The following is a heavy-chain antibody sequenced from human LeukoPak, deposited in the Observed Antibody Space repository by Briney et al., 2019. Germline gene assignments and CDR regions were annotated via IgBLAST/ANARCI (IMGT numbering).Heavy chain of an antibody. D-gene: IGHD2-15*01. Sequence: PSETLSLTCTVSGGSISSYYWSWIRQPPGKGXXXXXXXXYSGSTNYNPSPKSRVTISVDTSKNQFSLKLSSVTAADTAVYYCARAGSRYCSGGSCYWNLRIDYWGQGTLVTVSS. CDR1: GGSISSYY. CDR2: XXYSGST. CDR3: ARAGSRYCSGGSCYWNLRIDY. J-gene: IGHJ4*02. V-gene: IGHV4-59*01.